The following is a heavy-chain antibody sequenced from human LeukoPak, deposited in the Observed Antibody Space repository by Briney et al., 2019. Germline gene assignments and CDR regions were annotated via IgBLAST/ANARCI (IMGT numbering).Heavy chain of an antibody. V-gene: IGHV3-30*02. CDR3: ARSGTVTTDLDDY. CDR2: IRPDGSNK. D-gene: IGHD4-17*01. CDR1: GFSFSGYG. J-gene: IGHJ4*02. Sequence: GGSLRLSCAASGFSFSGYGMHWVRQGPGKGLEWVAFIRPDGSNKYYADSVKGRFTISRDNAKNSLYLQMNSLRAEDTAVYYCARSGTVTTDLDDYWGQGTLVTVSS.